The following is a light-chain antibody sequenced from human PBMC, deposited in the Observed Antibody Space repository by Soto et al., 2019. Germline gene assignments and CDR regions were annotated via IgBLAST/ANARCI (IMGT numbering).Light chain of an antibody. CDR2: GAS. J-gene: IGKJ4*01. CDR1: QAISSN. V-gene: IGKV3-15*01. CDR3: QHYNNWLGT. Sequence: EIVMTQSPATLSVSREERATLSCRANQAISSNLAWYQQKPGQAPRLLIYGASTRATGIPDRFSGSGSGTEFTLTISSLQSEDFAVYYCQHYNNWLGTFGGGTKVEIK.